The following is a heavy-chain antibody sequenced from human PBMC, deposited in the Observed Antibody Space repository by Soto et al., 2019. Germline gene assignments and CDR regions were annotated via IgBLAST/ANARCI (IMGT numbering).Heavy chain of an antibody. CDR3: ARERIVVVPAAFYYYYYGMDV. CDR1: GFTFSSYG. D-gene: IGHD2-2*01. Sequence: GGSLRLSXAASGFTFSSYGMHWVRQAPGKGLEWVAVISYDGSNKYYADSVKGRFTISRDNSKNTLYLQMNSLRAEDTAVYYCARERIVVVPAAFYYYYYGMDVWGQGTTVTVSS. CDR2: ISYDGSNK. J-gene: IGHJ6*02. V-gene: IGHV3-30*03.